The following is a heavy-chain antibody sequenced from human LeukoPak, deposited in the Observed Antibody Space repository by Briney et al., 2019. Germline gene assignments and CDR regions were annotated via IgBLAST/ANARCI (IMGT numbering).Heavy chain of an antibody. D-gene: IGHD4-17*01. CDR1: GFTFSSYW. Sequence: GGSLRLSCAASGFTFSSYWMSWVRQAPGKGLEWVANIKQDGSEKYYVDSVKGRFTISRDNAKNSLYLQMNSLRAEDTAVYYCARDEMTTGPLGDFYYYYYMDVWGKGTTVTVSS. J-gene: IGHJ6*03. CDR2: IKQDGSEK. CDR3: ARDEMTTGPLGDFYYYYYMDV. V-gene: IGHV3-7*01.